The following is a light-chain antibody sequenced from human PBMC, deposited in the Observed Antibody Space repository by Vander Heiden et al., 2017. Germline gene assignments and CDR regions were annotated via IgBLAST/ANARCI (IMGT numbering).Light chain of an antibody. Sequence: QSALTQPPSASGSPGQSVTISCTGTSSDVGDYNLVSWYVQHPGNPPILMMCEVNKRPSGVPDRFSGSKSGNTASLTVSGLQAKDEGDYVCDSYAGYKNVLFGGGTKLTVL. CDR2: EVN. CDR1: SSDVGDYNL. J-gene: IGLJ3*02. V-gene: IGLV2-8*01. CDR3: DSYAGYKNVL.